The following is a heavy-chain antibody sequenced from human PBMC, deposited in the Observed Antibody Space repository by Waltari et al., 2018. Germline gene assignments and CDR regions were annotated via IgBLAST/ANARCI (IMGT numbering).Heavy chain of an antibody. Sequence: QVQLVQSGAEVKTPGASVKVSCKAAGYTFTGYDINWVRPATGQGLERMGWMNPNSGNTGYAQKFQGRVTMTRNTSISTAYMELSSLRSEDTAVYYCARGRITMVRGVIPDYWGQGTLVTVSS. V-gene: IGHV1-8*02. D-gene: IGHD3-10*01. CDR2: MNPNSGNT. J-gene: IGHJ4*02. CDR1: GYTFTGYD. CDR3: ARGRITMVRGVIPDY.